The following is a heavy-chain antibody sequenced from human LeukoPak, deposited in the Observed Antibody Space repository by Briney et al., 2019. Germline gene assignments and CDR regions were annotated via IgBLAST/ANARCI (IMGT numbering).Heavy chain of an antibody. Sequence: GGSLRLSCAASGFTFSSYAMSWVRQAPGKGLEWVSAISGSGSSTYSADSVKGRFTVSRDNSKNTLYLQMNSLRAEDTAVYYCAKDRTEWELLRGTFDSWGQGTLVTVSS. CDR1: GFTFSSYA. J-gene: IGHJ4*02. CDR2: ISGSGSST. CDR3: AKDRTEWELLRGTFDS. D-gene: IGHD1-26*01. V-gene: IGHV3-23*01.